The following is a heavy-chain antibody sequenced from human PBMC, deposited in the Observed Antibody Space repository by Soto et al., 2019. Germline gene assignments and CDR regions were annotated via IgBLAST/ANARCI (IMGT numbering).Heavy chain of an antibody. Sequence: GGSLRLSCAASGFPFSSFAMSWVRQAPGKGLEWVSTILGNGVSTYYADSVKGRITISRDNSKSTLYLQMNSLRAEDTAVYYCAKRGSYSSSLSHDMEVWGQGTTVTVSS. CDR3: AKRGSYSSSLSHDMEV. V-gene: IGHV3-23*01. CDR1: GFPFSSFA. J-gene: IGHJ6*02. D-gene: IGHD6-13*01. CDR2: ILGNGVST.